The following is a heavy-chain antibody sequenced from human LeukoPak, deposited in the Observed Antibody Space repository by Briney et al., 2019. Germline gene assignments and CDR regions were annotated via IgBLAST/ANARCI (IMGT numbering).Heavy chain of an antibody. Sequence: SETLSLTCSVSGGPISSTTYYWGWVRQPPGKGLEWIGSGTTYYNPSLRSRVTISVDTSKNQFSLKLSSVTAADTAVYYCASRPSEDYGDYADYYYMDVWGKGTTVTVSS. V-gene: IGHV4-39*01. CDR1: GGPISSTTYY. J-gene: IGHJ6*03. CDR2: GTT. CDR3: ASRPSEDYGDYADYYYMDV. D-gene: IGHD4-17*01.